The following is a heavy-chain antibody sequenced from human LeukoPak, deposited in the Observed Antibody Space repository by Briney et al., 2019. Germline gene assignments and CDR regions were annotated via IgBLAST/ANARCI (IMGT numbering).Heavy chain of an antibody. Sequence: SETLSLICSVFGYSISSGYDWGWIRQSREKGLEWIASMRHSGATYYNPSLKSRVAISVDTSTNQVSLKLSFVTAADTAIYYCSRDWSGGPLDLWGQGTQVIVSS. J-gene: IGHJ5*02. CDR2: MRHSGAT. CDR3: SRDWSGGPLDL. CDR1: GYSISSGYD. V-gene: IGHV4-38-2*02. D-gene: IGHD1-1*01.